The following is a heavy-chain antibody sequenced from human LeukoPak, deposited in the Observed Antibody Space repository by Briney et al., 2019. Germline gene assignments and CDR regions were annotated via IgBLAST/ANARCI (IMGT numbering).Heavy chain of an antibody. J-gene: IGHJ4*02. Sequence: GASVKVSCKASGYTFTGYYMHWVRQAPGQGLEWMGWISPYNGNTKYKQSLQGRFTMSTDASTTTAYLEMTGLTSDDTAVYYCAREINGAFDYWGQGTVVTVSS. CDR1: GYTFTGYY. CDR3: AREINGAFDY. CDR2: ISPYNGNT. V-gene: IGHV1-18*04. D-gene: IGHD3-10*01.